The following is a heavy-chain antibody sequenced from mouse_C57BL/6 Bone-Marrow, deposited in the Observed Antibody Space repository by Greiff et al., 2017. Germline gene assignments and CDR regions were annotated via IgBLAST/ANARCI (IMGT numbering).Heavy chain of an antibody. V-gene: IGHV5-17*01. CDR1: GFTFSDYG. D-gene: IGHD1-1*01. CDR3: GMPPHYYGSSYVAMDY. Sequence: EVQGVESGGGLVKPGGSLKLSCAASGFTFSDYGMHWVRQAPEKGLAWVAYISSCSCTIYYADTVKGRFTISRDNAKNTLCLQMTSLRSEDTAMYYCGMPPHYYGSSYVAMDYWGQGTSVTVSS. J-gene: IGHJ4*01. CDR2: ISSCSCTI.